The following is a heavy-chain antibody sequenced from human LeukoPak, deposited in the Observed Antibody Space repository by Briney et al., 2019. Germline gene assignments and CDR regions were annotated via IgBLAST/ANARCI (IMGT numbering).Heavy chain of an antibody. CDR2: ISGSGGDT. Sequence: GGSLRLSCAASGFTFSSYAMSWVRQAPGKGLEWVSAISGSGGDTYYADSVKGRFTISRDNSKNTLYLQMNSLRVEDTAVYYCAKEFSDWSYGNWFDPWGQGTLVTVFS. CDR1: GFTFSSYA. CDR3: AKEFSDWSYGNWFDP. J-gene: IGHJ5*02. V-gene: IGHV3-23*01. D-gene: IGHD6-19*01.